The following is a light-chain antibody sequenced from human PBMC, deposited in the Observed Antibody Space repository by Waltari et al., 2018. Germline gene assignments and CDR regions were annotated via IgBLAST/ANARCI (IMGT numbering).Light chain of an antibody. CDR1: QSVSSW. V-gene: IGKV1-5*03. Sequence: DIQMTQSPSTLSASVGERVTITCRASQSVSSWLAWYQQKPGKAPNLLIYKASSLESGVPSRFSGSGSGTEFTLTISSPQPDDFATYYCQQYKSYTYTFGQGTKLEI. CDR2: KAS. J-gene: IGKJ2*01. CDR3: QQYKSYTYT.